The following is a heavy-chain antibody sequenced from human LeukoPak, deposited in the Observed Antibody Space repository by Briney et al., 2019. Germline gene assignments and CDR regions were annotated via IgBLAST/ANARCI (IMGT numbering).Heavy chain of an antibody. CDR3: ARDRGWYHADS. V-gene: IGHV3-7*01. CDR1: RFTFSSYS. CDR2: IKEDGSWK. J-gene: IGHJ4*02. Sequence: TGGSLRLSCAASRFTFSSYSMNWVRQAPGKGLEWVANIKEDGSWKHYAVSVQGRFTISRDNAKNSLYLQMNSLRAEDTAVYYCARDRGWYHADSWGQGTLVTVS. D-gene: IGHD6-19*01.